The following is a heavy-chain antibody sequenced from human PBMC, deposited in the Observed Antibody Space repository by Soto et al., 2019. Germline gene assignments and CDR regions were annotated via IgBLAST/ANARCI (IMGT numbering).Heavy chain of an antibody. Sequence: ASVKVSCKASGYTFTNFGVTWVRRAPGQGLEWMGWISAYTDTPNYAQKFQGRVTMTIDTSTSTAYMDLRSFTSDDTAVYYCARGIPGVEAWFDPWGQGTLVTVSS. CDR2: ISAYTDTP. CDR3: ARGIPGVEAWFDP. V-gene: IGHV1-18*01. J-gene: IGHJ5*02. CDR1: GYTFTNFG. D-gene: IGHD2-2*01.